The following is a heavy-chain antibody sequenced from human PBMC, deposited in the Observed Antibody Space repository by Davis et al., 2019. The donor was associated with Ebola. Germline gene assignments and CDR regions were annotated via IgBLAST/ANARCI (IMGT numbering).Heavy chain of an antibody. J-gene: IGHJ6*02. V-gene: IGHV3-33*01. Sequence: PGGSLRLSCAASGFTFSSYGMHWVRQAPGKGLEWVAVIWYDGSNKYYADSVKGRFTISRDNSKNTLYLQMNSLRAEDTAVYYCARDLDILAHGYYYGMDVWGQGTTVTVSS. CDR1: GFTFSSYG. CDR2: IWYDGSNK. CDR3: ARDLDILAHGYYYGMDV. D-gene: IGHD3-9*01.